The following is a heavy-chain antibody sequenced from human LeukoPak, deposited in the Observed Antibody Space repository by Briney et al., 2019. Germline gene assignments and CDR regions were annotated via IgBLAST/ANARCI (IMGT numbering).Heavy chain of an antibody. Sequence: SETLSLTCTVSVGSISSYYWSWIRQPPGKGLEWIGYIYYSGSTNYNPSLKSRVTISVDTSKNQFSLKLSSVTAADTAVYYCARDPGIAAAGPFDYWGQGSLVTVYS. V-gene: IGHV4-59*01. CDR2: IYYSGST. CDR3: ARDPGIAAAGPFDY. J-gene: IGHJ4*02. CDR1: VGSISSYY. D-gene: IGHD6-13*01.